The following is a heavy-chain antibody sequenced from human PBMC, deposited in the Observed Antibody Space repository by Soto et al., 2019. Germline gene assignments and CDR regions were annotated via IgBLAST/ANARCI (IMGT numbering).Heavy chain of an antibody. V-gene: IGHV4-61*08. CDR3: ARDKLVKSIAARRTLRFGAFDI. D-gene: IGHD6-6*01. CDR2: IYYSGST. CDR1: GGSISSGDYY. Sequence: PSETLSLTCTVSGGSISSGDYYWSWIRQPPGQGLEWIGYIYYSGSTNYNPSLKSRVTISVDTSKNQFSLKLSSATAADTAVYYCARDKLVKSIAARRTLRFGAFDIWGQGTMVTVSS. J-gene: IGHJ3*02.